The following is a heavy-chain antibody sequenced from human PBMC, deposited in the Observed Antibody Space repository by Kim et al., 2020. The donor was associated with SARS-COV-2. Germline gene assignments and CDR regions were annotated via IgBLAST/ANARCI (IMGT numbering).Heavy chain of an antibody. V-gene: IGHV3-30*18. Sequence: GRSLRLSCAASGFTFSSYGMHWVRQAPGKGLEWVAVISYDGSNKYYADSVKGRFTITRDNYKNTLYLQMNSLRAEDTAVYYCAKDHHYYDSSGYYIYNWFDPWGQGTLVAISS. J-gene: IGHJ5*02. D-gene: IGHD3-22*01. CDR3: AKDHHYYDSSGYYIYNWFDP. CDR2: ISYDGSNK. CDR1: GFTFSSYG.